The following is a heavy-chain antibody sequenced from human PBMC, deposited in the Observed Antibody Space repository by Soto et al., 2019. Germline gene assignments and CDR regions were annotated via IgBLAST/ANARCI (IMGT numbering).Heavy chain of an antibody. V-gene: IGHV3-15*07. D-gene: IGHD6-13*01. CDR3: TICTSSWYRGLLYY. Sequence: GGSLRLSCAASGFTFSNAWMNWVRQAPGKGLEWVGRIKSKTDGGTTDYAAPVKGRFTISRDDSKNTLYLQMNSLKTEDTAVYYCTICTSSWYRGLLYYWGQGTLVTVSS. CDR2: IKSKTDGGTT. J-gene: IGHJ4*02. CDR1: GFTFSNAW.